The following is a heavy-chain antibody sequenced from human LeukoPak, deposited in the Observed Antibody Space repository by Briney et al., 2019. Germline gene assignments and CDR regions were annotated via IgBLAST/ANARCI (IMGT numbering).Heavy chain of an antibody. CDR2: IIPIFGTA. Sequence: GASVKVSCKASGGTFSSYAISWVRQAPGQGLEWMGGIIPIFGTANYAQKFQGRVTITADESTSTAYMELSSLRSEDTAVYYCARPKPYYYYYGMDVWGQGTTVTVSS. CDR3: ARPKPYYYYYGMDV. CDR1: GGTFSSYA. J-gene: IGHJ6*02. V-gene: IGHV1-69*13.